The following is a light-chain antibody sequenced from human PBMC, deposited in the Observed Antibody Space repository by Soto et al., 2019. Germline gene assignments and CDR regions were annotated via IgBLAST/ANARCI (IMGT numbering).Light chain of an antibody. CDR3: QQYNSAWT. J-gene: IGKJ1*01. Sequence: DIQMTQSPSTLSASVGDRVTITCRASQSISSWLAWYQQKPGKAPKLLIYDASSLESVVPSRFSGSGSGTEFTLTISILQPDDFATYYCQQYNSAWTFGQGTKVEIK. CDR1: QSISSW. V-gene: IGKV1-5*01. CDR2: DAS.